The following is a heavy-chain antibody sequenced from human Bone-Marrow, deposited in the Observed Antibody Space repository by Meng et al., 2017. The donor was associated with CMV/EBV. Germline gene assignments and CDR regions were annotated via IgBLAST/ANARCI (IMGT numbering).Heavy chain of an antibody. CDR2: IFYSDRT. CDR3: ARFVSEVYFDCGFPFPS. V-gene: IGHV4-39*01. Sequence: SETLSLTCTVSGDSITSSSYYWGWIRQPPGKGLEWIGSIFYSDRTYYTPSLKTRVTISADTSKNQISLELSSVTAADTAVYYCARFVSEVYFDCGFPFPSWGRGTQVTVSS. D-gene: IGHD2-21*01. J-gene: IGHJ4*02. CDR1: GDSITSSSYY.